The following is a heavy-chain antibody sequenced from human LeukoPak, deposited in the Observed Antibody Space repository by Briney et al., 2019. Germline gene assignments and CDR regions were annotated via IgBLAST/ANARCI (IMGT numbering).Heavy chain of an antibody. CDR1: GGSISNYY. CDR3: ARVRYYFDY. CDR2: IYYSGST. J-gene: IGHJ4*02. V-gene: IGHV4-39*07. D-gene: IGHD4-17*01. Sequence: SETLSLTCTVSGGSISNYYWGWIRQPPGKGLEWIGSIYYSGSTYYNPSLKSRVTISVDTSKNQFSLKLSSVTAADTAVYYCARVRYYFDYWGQGTLVTVSS.